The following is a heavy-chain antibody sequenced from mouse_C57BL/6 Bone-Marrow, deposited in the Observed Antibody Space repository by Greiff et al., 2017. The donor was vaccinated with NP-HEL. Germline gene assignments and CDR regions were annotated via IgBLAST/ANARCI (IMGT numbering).Heavy chain of an antibody. D-gene: IGHD1-3*01. CDR1: GFTFSSYA. CDR2: ISDGGSYT. Sequence: EVKLVESGGGLVKPGGSLKLSCAASGFTFSSYAMSWVRQTPEKRLEWVATISDGGSYTYYPDNVKGRFTISRDNAKNNLYLQMSHLKSEDTAMYYCARDPFSSAWFAYWGQGTLVTVSA. V-gene: IGHV5-4*01. J-gene: IGHJ3*01. CDR3: ARDPFSSAWFAY.